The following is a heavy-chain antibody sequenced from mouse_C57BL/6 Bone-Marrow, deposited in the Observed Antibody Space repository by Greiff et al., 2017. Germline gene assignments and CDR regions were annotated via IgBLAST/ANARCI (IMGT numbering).Heavy chain of an antibody. CDR2: IDPEDGET. CDR1: GFNIKDYN. CDR3: ARWGSLLSWFAY. V-gene: IGHV14-2*01. D-gene: IGHD2-3*01. Sequence: VQLKESGAELVKPGASVKLSCTASGFNIKDYNMHWVKQRTEQGLEWIGRIDPEDGETKYAPKFQGKATITAYTSSNTADLQLRSLTSEDTAVYYCARWGSLLSWFAYWGQGTLVTVSA. J-gene: IGHJ3*01.